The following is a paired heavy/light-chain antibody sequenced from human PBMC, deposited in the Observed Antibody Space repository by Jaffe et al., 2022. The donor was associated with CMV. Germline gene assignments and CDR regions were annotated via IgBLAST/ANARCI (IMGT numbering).Light chain of an antibody. V-gene: IGKV3-20*01. J-gene: IGKJ2*01. CDR1: QSVASNY. CDR3: QQYTSSPHT. CDR2: AAS. Sequence: EIVLTQSPGTLSLSPGERATLSCRASQSVASNYLAWYQQKPGQAPRLLIHAASSRATGIPDRFSGSGSGTDFTLTISRLEPEDFAVYYCQQYTSSPHTFGQGTKLEIK.
Heavy chain of an antibody. J-gene: IGHJ6*02. CDR2: ISWDSGII. CDR1: GFTFDDYA. D-gene: IGHD5-18*01. CDR3: TKTTAYYYGMDV. Sequence: EVQLVESGGGLVQPGRSLRLSCAASGFTFDDYAMHWVRQAPGKGLEWVSSISWDSGIIDYADSVKGRFTISRDNAKNSLYLQMNSLRPEDTALYFCTKTTAYYYGMDVWGQGTTVIVSS. V-gene: IGHV3-9*01.